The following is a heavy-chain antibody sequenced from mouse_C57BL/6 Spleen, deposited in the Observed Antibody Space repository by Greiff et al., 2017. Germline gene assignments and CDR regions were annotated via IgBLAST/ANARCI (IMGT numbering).Heavy chain of an antibody. J-gene: IGHJ2*01. V-gene: IGHV3-6*01. CDR2: ISYDGSN. Sequence: DVKLQESGPGLVKPSQSLSLTCSVTGYSITSGYYWNWIRQFPGNKLEWMGYISYDGSNNYNPSLKNRISITRDTSKNQFFLKLNSVTTEDTATYYCARERITTVVFDYWGQGTTLTVSS. D-gene: IGHD1-1*01. CDR1: GYSITSGYY. CDR3: ARERITTVVFDY.